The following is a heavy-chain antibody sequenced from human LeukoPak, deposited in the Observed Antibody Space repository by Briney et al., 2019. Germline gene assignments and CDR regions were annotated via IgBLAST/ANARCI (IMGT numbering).Heavy chain of an antibody. CDR2: ISYDGSNK. CDR1: GFTFSSYG. Sequence: QAGGSLRLSCAASGFTFSSYGMHWVRQAPGKGLEWVAVISYDGSNKYYADSVKGRFTISRDNSKNTLYLQMNSLRAEDTAVYYCAKDLLSQWLVTLGYWGQGTLVTVSS. J-gene: IGHJ4*02. V-gene: IGHV3-30*18. CDR3: AKDLLSQWLVTLGY. D-gene: IGHD6-19*01.